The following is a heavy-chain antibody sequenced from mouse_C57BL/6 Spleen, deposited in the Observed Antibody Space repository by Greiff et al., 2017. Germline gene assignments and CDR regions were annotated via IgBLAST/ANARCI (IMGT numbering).Heavy chain of an antibody. CDR1: GFTFSSYG. J-gene: IGHJ2*01. V-gene: IGHV5-6*01. CDR2: ISSGGSYT. CDR3: ARQTDY. Sequence: EVQEVESGGDLVKPGGSLKLSCAASGFTFSSYGMSWVRQTPDKRLEWVATISSGGSYTYYPDSVQGRFTISRDNAKNTLYLQMSSLKSEDTAMYYCARQTDYWGQGTTLTVSS.